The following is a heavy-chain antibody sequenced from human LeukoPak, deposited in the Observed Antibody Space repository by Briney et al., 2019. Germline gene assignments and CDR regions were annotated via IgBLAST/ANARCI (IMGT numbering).Heavy chain of an antibody. V-gene: IGHV3-66*02. J-gene: IGHJ4*02. CDR3: AGTNEWELQSFDY. Sequence: GGSLRLSCAASGFTVSSNYMSWVRQAPGKGLEWVSVIYSGGSTYYADSVKGQFTISRDNSKNTLYLQMNSLRAEDTAVYYCAGTNEWELQSFDYWGQGTLVTVSS. CDR1: GFTVSSNY. D-gene: IGHD1-26*01. CDR2: IYSGGST.